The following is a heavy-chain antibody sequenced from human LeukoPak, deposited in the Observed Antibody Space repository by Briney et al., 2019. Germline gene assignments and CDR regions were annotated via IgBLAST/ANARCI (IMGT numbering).Heavy chain of an antibody. CDR1: GGSFSGYY. J-gene: IGHJ4*02. CDR3: ARDAYYYGSGSPYYFDY. D-gene: IGHD3-10*01. Sequence: SETLSLTCAVYGGSFSGYYWSWIRQPAGKGLEWIGRIYTSGSTNYNPSLKSRVTMSVDTSKNQFSLKLSSVTAADTAVYYCARDAYYYGSGSPYYFDYWGQGTLVTVSS. V-gene: IGHV4-4*07. CDR2: IYTSGST.